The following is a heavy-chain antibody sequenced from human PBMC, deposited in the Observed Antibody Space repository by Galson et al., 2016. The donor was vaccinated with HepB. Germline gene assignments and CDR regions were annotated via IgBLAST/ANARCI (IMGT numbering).Heavy chain of an antibody. CDR3: ARRHFSDTTGYYSDAFDI. V-gene: IGHV4-39*01. J-gene: IGHJ3*02. D-gene: IGHD3-22*01. CDR2: IYYSGNI. CDR1: GGSISSISYY. Sequence: ETLSLTCTVSGGSISSISYYWGWIRQSPGKGLEWIGSIYYSGNIYYNPSFKSRLTISVDTSKNQFSLNLRSVTAADTAVFFCARRHFSDTTGYYSDAFDIWGQGTMVTVSS.